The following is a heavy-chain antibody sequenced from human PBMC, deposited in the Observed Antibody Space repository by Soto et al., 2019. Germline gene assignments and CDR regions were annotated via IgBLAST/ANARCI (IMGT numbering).Heavy chain of an antibody. V-gene: IGHV1-69*08. CDR1: GGTFSNYT. D-gene: IGHD4-17*01. Sequence: QVQLVQSGAEVKKPGSSVKVSCKASGGTFSNYTITWVRQAPGQGLEWMGRIIPILDIANYEKKFQGRVTSTADKSTSTAYMELSSVRSEDTAVYYCARDVGLGPVTVSTHVDYWGQGTLVIVSS. J-gene: IGHJ4*02. CDR2: IIPILDIA. CDR3: ARDVGLGPVTVSTHVDY.